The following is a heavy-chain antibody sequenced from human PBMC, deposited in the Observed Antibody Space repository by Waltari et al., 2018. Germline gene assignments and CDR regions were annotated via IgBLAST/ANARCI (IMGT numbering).Heavy chain of an antibody. CDR1: GGTFSSST. D-gene: IGHD6-13*01. CDR2: IIPILGIA. J-gene: IGHJ4*02. V-gene: IGHV1-69*08. CDR3: ARDRIAAAGTPLDY. Sequence: QVQLVQSGAEVKKPGSSVKVSCKASGGTFSSSTISWVRQAPGQGLEWMGRIIPILGIANYAQKFQGRVTITADKSTSTAYMELSSLRSEDTAVYYCARDRIAAAGTPLDYWGQGTLVTVSS.